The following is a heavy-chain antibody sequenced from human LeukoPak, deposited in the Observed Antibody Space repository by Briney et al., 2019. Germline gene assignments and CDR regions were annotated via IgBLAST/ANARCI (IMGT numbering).Heavy chain of an antibody. CDR1: GGTFSSYA. Sequence: ASVKVSCKASGGTFSSYAISWVRQAPGQGLEWMVGIIPIFGTANYAQKFQGRVTITTDESTSTAYMELSSLRSEDTAVYYCARERRSLGAYCGGDCSHDAFDIWGQGTMVTVSS. CDR3: ARERRSLGAYCGGDCSHDAFDI. CDR2: IIPIFGTA. V-gene: IGHV1-69*05. D-gene: IGHD2-21*02. J-gene: IGHJ3*02.